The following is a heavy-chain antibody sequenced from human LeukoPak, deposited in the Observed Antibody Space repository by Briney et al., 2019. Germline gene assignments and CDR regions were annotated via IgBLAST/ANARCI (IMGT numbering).Heavy chain of an antibody. V-gene: IGHV1-69*13. Sequence: ASVKVSCKASGGTFSSYAISWVRQAPGQGLEWMGGIIPIFGTANYAQKFQGRVTITADESTSTAYMELSSLRSEDTAVYYCASTYSSSWNLRFDYWGQGTLVTVSS. CDR2: IIPIFGTA. J-gene: IGHJ4*02. CDR1: GGTFSSYA. D-gene: IGHD6-13*01. CDR3: ASTYSSSWNLRFDY.